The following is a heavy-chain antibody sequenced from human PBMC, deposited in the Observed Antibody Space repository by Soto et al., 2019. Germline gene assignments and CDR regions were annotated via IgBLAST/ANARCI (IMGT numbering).Heavy chain of an antibody. CDR2: ISSSSSFI. Sequence: GGSLRLSCASSGFTFSTYTMNWVRQAPGKGLEWVSSISSSSSFIYYADSVRGRFTISRDNAKSSLYLQMNSLRAEDTAVYYCARGADYSFDYWGQGTRVTVAS. V-gene: IGHV3-21*01. CDR1: GFTFSTYT. J-gene: IGHJ4*02. D-gene: IGHD1-26*01. CDR3: ARGADYSFDY.